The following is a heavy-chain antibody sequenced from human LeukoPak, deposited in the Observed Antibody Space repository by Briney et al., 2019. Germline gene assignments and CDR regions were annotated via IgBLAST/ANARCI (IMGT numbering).Heavy chain of an antibody. CDR3: TRHMDGVWDYYFDY. D-gene: IGHD3-16*01. J-gene: IGHJ4*02. V-gene: IGHV3-23*01. Sequence: GGTLRLSCAASGFTFTSNTMAWVRRAPGKGLEWVSGISGRGDSTYYAESVKGRFTISRDDSKNTAYLQMNSLKTEDTAVYYCTRHMDGVWDYYFDYWGQGTLVTVSS. CDR2: ISGRGDST. CDR1: GFTFTSNT.